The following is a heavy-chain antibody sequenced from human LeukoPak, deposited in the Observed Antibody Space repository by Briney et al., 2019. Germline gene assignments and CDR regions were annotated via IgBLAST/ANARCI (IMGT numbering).Heavy chain of an antibody. Sequence: GRSLRLSCAASGFTFSSYAMHWVRQAPGKGLEWVAVISYDGSNKYYADSVKGRFTIPRDNSKNTLYLQMNSLRAEDTAVYYCATHYDSSGYHYRAGVDYWGQGTLVTVSS. V-gene: IGHV3-30*04. CDR2: ISYDGSNK. J-gene: IGHJ4*02. CDR3: ATHYDSSGYHYRAGVDY. D-gene: IGHD3-22*01. CDR1: GFTFSSYA.